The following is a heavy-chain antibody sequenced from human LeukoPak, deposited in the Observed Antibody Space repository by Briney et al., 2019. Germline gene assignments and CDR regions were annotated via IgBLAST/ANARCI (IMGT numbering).Heavy chain of an antibody. V-gene: IGHV4-59*01. Sequence: SETLSLTCTVSGGSISSYYWSWIRQPPGKGLEWIGYIYYSGSTSYNPSLKSRVTISVDTSKNQFSLKLSSATAADTAVYYCATAWRGREGYFDYWGQGTLVIVSS. CDR1: GGSISSYY. CDR2: IYYSGST. CDR3: ATAWRGREGYFDY. J-gene: IGHJ4*02. D-gene: IGHD1-26*01.